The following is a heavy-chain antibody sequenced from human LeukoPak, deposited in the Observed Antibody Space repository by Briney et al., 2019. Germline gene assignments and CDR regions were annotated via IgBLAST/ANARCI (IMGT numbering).Heavy chain of an antibody. Sequence: GGSLRLSCAASGFTFDDYGMSWVRQVPGKGLEWVGRIKSKTDGGTTDYAAPVKGRFTISRDDSKNTLYLQMNSLKTEDTAVYYCTTVDSGYDKGSWGQGTLVTVSS. V-gene: IGHV3-15*01. CDR2: IKSKTDGGTT. D-gene: IGHD5-12*01. CDR1: GFTFDDYG. J-gene: IGHJ4*02. CDR3: TTVDSGYDKGS.